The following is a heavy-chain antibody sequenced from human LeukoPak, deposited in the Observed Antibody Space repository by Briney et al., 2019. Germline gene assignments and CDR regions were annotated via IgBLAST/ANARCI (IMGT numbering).Heavy chain of an antibody. D-gene: IGHD4-11*01. Sequence: SETLSLTCTVCGGSISSYYWTWIRQPPGKGLEWIGYVDHTGRTKFNPSLNGRVSISRDTSNNFFSLRLRSVTAADTAVYFCARGRVSSSTWYSTYYYFFYMDFWGKGTTVTVSS. CDR3: ARGRVSSSTWYSTYYYFFYMDF. J-gene: IGHJ6*03. CDR2: VDHTGRT. CDR1: GGSISSYY. V-gene: IGHV4-59*01.